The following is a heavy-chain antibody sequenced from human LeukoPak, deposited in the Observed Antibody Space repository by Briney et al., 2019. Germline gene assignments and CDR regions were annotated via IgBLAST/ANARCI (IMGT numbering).Heavy chain of an antibody. CDR1: GFTFNLYG. V-gene: IGHV3-30*18. CDR2: MSHDGSNK. Sequence: AGGSLRLSCAASGFTFNLYGMHWVRQAPGKGLEWVALMSHDGSNKFYAESVTDRFTISRDNSKNTLYLQMNSLRAEDTAVYYCAKDRLSYAAKETDFWGQGTLVTVSS. D-gene: IGHD5-18*01. CDR3: AKDRLSYAAKETDF. J-gene: IGHJ4*02.